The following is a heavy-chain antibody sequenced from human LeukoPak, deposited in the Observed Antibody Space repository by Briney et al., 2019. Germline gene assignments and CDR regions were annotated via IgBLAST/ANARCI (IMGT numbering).Heavy chain of an antibody. D-gene: IGHD3/OR15-3a*01. CDR3: AKSHFWTGYPSDY. V-gene: IGHV4-59*11. CDR2: VYNSGST. CDR1: GGPISNHY. Sequence: PSETLSLTCTASGGPISNHYWNWIRQPPGKGLEWIGHVYNSGSTNYNPSLKSRVTISVDTSKNQFSLKLSSVTAADTAVYYCAKSHFWTGYPSDYWGQGTLVTVSS. J-gene: IGHJ4*02.